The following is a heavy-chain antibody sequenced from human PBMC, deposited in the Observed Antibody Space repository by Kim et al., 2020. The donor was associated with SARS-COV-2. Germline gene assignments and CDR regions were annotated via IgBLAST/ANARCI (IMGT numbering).Heavy chain of an antibody. J-gene: IGHJ5*02. Sequence: GGSLRLSCVASGFAFDDFAMHWVRQLPGKGLEWVSGITWNSASVGYEDSVKGRFSISRDNAKSSLYLQMNSLGLDDTGVYYCTKERQSGSGTLGAICDTWGQGALLTFSS. CDR1: GFAFDDFA. CDR3: TKERQSGSGTLGAICDT. CDR2: ITWNSASV. D-gene: IGHD3-10*01. V-gene: IGHV3-9*01.